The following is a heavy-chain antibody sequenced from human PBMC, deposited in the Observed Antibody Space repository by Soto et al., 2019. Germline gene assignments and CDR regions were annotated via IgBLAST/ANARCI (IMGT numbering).Heavy chain of an antibody. J-gene: IGHJ6*02. CDR1: GYTFTSYD. V-gene: IGHV1-8*01. Sequence: ASVKVSCKASGYTFTSYDINWLLQSTGQGLEWMGWMNPNSGDTGYAQKFQGRVTMTRNTSISTAYMELSSLRSEDTAVYYCARGESSSSWYDYYYYGLDIWGQGTTVTVSS. D-gene: IGHD6-13*01. CDR2: MNPNSGDT. CDR3: ARGESSSSWYDYYYYGLDI.